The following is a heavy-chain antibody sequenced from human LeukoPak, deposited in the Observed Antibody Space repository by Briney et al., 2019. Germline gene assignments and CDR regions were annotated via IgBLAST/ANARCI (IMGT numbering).Heavy chain of an antibody. CDR2: IWYDRSNK. CDR3: AKSSLYYYDRSGYQGAFDI. J-gene: IGHJ3*02. D-gene: IGHD3-22*01. CDR1: GFTFSSYG. V-gene: IGHV3-33*06. Sequence: PGGSLRLSCAASGFTFSSYGMHWVRQAPGKGLEWVAVIWYDRSNKYYADSAKGRFTISRDNSKNTLYLQMNSLRAEDTAVYYCAKSSLYYYDRSGYQGAFDIWGQGTMVTVSS.